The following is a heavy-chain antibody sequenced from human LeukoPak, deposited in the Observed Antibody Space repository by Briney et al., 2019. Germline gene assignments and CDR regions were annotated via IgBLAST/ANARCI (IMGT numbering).Heavy chain of an antibody. CDR2: IYHSGST. J-gene: IGHJ4*02. CDR3: ARGQVVRDF. V-gene: IGHV4-38-2*02. CDR1: GYSISSGYY. Sequence: SETLSLTCTVSGYSISSGYYWGWIRQPPGKGLEWIGSIYHSGSTYYNPSLKSRVTISVDTSKNQFSLNLSSVTAADTAVYYCARGQVVRDFWGQGTLVTVSS. D-gene: IGHD2-15*01.